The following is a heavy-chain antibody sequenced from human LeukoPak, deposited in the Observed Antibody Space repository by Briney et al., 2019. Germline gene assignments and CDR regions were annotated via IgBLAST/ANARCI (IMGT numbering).Heavy chain of an antibody. Sequence: SETLSLTCTVSGGSITSYYWSCIRQPPGKGLEWIGYLFHSGTRRYNPSLKTRVTISADTTKNQIFLTLNSTTAADTAVYYCARRRGWKQQLVYFDYWGQGTLATVSS. V-gene: IGHV4-59*08. D-gene: IGHD6-13*01. J-gene: IGHJ4*02. CDR2: LFHSGTR. CDR3: ARRRGWKQQLVYFDY. CDR1: GGSITSYY.